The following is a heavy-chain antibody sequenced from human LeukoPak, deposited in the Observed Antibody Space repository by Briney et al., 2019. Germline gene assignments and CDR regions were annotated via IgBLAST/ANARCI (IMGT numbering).Heavy chain of an antibody. CDR3: ARVMDYDILTGYYGTWYYFDY. V-gene: IGHV1-18*01. J-gene: IGHJ4*02. CDR1: GYTFTSYG. D-gene: IGHD3-9*01. Sequence: ASVKVSCKASGYTFTSYGISWVRQAPGQGLEWMGWISAYNGNTNYAQKLQGRVTMTTDTSTSTAYMELRSLRSDDTAVYYCARVMDYDILTGYYGTWYYFDYWGQGTLVTVSS. CDR2: ISAYNGNT.